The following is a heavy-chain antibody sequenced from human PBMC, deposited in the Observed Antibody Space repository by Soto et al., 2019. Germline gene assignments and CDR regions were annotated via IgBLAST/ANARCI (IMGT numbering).Heavy chain of an antibody. CDR3: AREPQDEWYYYYMDV. D-gene: IGHD3-3*01. J-gene: IGHJ6*03. CDR2: IWYDGSNK. Sequence: GGSLRLSCAASGFTFSSYGMHWVRQAPGKGLEWVAVIWYDGSNKYYADSVKGRFTISRDNSKNTLYLQMNSLRAEDTAVYYCAREPQDEWYYYYMDVWGKGTTVTVSS. CDR1: GFTFSSYG. V-gene: IGHV3-33*01.